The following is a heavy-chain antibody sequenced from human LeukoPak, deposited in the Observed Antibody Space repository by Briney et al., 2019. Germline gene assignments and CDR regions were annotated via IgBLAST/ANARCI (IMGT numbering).Heavy chain of an antibody. D-gene: IGHD5-12*01. V-gene: IGHV3-23*01. CDR2: ISGSGGST. Sequence: GGSLRLSCAASGFTFSSYAMSWVRQAPGKGLEWISAISGSGGSTYYADSVKGRFTISRDNAKNSLYLQMNSLRAEDTAVYYCARDRGLLNAFDIWGQGTMVTVSS. J-gene: IGHJ3*02. CDR3: ARDRGLLNAFDI. CDR1: GFTFSSYA.